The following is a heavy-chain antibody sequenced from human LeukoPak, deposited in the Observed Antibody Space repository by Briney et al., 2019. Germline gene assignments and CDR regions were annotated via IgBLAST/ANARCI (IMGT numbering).Heavy chain of an antibody. CDR1: GFTFSRHW. CDR3: ATSELGYCSSTSCYAHYYYGMDV. D-gene: IGHD2-2*01. Sequence: GSLRLSCAASGFTFSRHWMYWVRQAPGKGLEWIGEINHSGSTNYNPSLKSRVTISVDTSKNQFSLKLSSVTAADTAVYYCATSELGYCSSTSCYAHYYYGMDVWGQGTTVTVSS. CDR2: INHSGST. J-gene: IGHJ6*02. V-gene: IGHV4-34*08.